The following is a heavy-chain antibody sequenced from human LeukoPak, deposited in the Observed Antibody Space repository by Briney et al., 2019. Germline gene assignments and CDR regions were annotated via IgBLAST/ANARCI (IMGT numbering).Heavy chain of an antibody. D-gene: IGHD2-21*01. Sequence: ASVKVSCKASGYTFSDYDVNWVRQAPGQGLEWMGWMNPTSGATGYAQKFQGRVTMTRSMCRHTAYMELSRLRSEDTAVYFCARVVMKAFYYYYMDVWGKGTTIIISS. CDR2: MNPTSGAT. J-gene: IGHJ6*03. V-gene: IGHV1-8*01. CDR1: GYTFSDYD. CDR3: ARVVMKAFYYYYMDV.